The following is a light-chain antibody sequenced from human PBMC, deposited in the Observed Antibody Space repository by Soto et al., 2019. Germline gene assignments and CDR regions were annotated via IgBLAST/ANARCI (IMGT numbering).Light chain of an antibody. CDR3: CSYAGSRGVV. CDR2: EVS. CDR1: SSDVGSYNL. V-gene: IGLV2-23*02. Sequence: QSALTQPASVSGSPGQSITISCTGTSSDVGSYNLVSWYQQHPGKAPKLMIYEVSKRPSGVSNRFSGSKSGNTASLTISGLQAEDEDDYYCCSYAGSRGVVFGGGTKLTVL. J-gene: IGLJ2*01.